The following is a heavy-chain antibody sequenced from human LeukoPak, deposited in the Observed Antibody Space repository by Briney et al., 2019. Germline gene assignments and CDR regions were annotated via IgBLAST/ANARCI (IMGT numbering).Heavy chain of an antibody. D-gene: IGHD3-22*01. CDR3: ARDPNYYDSSGYTP. CDR2: ISSSSSYI. V-gene: IGHV3-21*01. Sequence: KPGGSLRLSCAASGFTFSSYEMNWVRQAPGKGLEWVSSISSSSSYIYYADSVKGRFTISRDNAKNSLYLQMNSLRAEDTAVYYCARDPNYYDSSGYTPWGQGTLVTVSS. J-gene: IGHJ4*02. CDR1: GFTFSSYE.